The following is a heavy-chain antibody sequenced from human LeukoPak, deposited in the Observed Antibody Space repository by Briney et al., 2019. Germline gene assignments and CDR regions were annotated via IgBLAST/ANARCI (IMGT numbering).Heavy chain of an antibody. Sequence: ASVKVSCKASGYTFTSYDINWVRQATGQGLEWMGWMNPNSGNTGYAQKFQGRVTMTRNTSISTAYMELSSLRSEDTPVYYCARRYSYYYYYGMDVWGQGTTVTVSS. D-gene: IGHD1-26*01. CDR3: ARRYSYYYYYGMDV. CDR2: MNPNSGNT. J-gene: IGHJ6*02. CDR1: GYTFTSYD. V-gene: IGHV1-8*01.